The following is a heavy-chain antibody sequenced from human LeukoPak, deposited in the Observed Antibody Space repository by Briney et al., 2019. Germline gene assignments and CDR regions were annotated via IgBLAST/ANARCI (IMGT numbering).Heavy chain of an antibody. CDR3: ARAFSVGDYFDF. V-gene: IGHV3-21*01. CDR2: ISSSSSYI. CDR1: GFTFSGYS. Sequence: PGGSLRLSCAASGFTFSGYSMNWVRQAPGKGLEWVSSISSSSSYIYYADSVKGRFTISRDNAKNSLYLQMNSLRAEDTAVYYCARAFSVGDYFDFWGQGTLVTVSS. D-gene: IGHD2/OR15-2a*01. J-gene: IGHJ4*02.